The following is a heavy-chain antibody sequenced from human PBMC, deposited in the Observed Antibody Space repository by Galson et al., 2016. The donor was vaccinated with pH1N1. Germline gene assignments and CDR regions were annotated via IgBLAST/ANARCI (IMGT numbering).Heavy chain of an antibody. CDR2: IVTSGNT. CDR3: MKGTTSGDY. V-gene: IGHV3-23*01. J-gene: IGHJ4*02. CDR1: GFTFSVTG. Sequence: LRLSCAATGFTFSVTGMNWVRLAPGKGLEWVSSIVTSGNTYYADSVKGRFIISRDNSKNTLYLQMNSLRAEDAALYYCMKGTTSGDYWGQGTLVTVSS. D-gene: IGHD1-26*01.